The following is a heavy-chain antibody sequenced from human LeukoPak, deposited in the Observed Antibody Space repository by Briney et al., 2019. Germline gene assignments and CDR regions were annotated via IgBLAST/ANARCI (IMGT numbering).Heavy chain of an antibody. Sequence: GGSLRLSCAGSGITFSDYWMSWVRQAPGKGLEWVANIKQDGTEKYYVDSVKGRFTISRDNAKNSLYLQMNSLRAEDAAVYYCASHGLTYSNYFDYWGQGTLVAVSS. J-gene: IGHJ4*02. D-gene: IGHD4-11*01. V-gene: IGHV3-7*01. CDR1: GITFSDYW. CDR2: IKQDGTEK. CDR3: ASHGLTYSNYFDY.